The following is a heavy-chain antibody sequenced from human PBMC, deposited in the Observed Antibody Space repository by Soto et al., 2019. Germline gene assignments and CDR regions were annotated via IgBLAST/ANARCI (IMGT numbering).Heavy chain of an antibody. Sequence: QVQLVQSGAEVKKPAPSVKVSCKASGGTFSSYAITWLRQAPGQGLEWMGGIIPIFGTAHYAQKCQSRVPITADECTSTYYMELSSLRSEDTAAYYCARDDGAVDYWGQGTLVTVSS. CDR1: GGTFSSYA. D-gene: IGHD3-10*01. J-gene: IGHJ4*02. CDR2: IIPIFGTA. V-gene: IGHV1-69*12. CDR3: ARDDGAVDY.